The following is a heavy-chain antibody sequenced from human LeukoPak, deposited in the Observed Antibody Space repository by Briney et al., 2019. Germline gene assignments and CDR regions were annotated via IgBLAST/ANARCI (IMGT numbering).Heavy chain of an antibody. V-gene: IGHV3-23*01. CDR1: GGSISSSSYY. CDR3: AKDVDGSGYYLDY. CDR2: ISGSGGST. Sequence: PSETLSLTCTVSGGSISSSSYYWGWIRQPPGKGLEWVSAISGSGGSTYYADSVKGRFTISRDNSKNTLYLQMNSLRAEDTAVYYCAKDVDGSGYYLDYWGQGTLVTVSS. D-gene: IGHD3-22*01. J-gene: IGHJ4*02.